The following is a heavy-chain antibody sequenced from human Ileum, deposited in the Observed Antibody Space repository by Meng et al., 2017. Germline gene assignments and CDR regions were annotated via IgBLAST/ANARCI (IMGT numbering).Heavy chain of an antibody. CDR3: ARGPRSLVYYYYGMDV. Sequence: ASVKVSCKASGYTFTSYDINWVRQATGQGLEWMGWMNPNSGNTGYAQKFQGRVTMTRNTSISTAYMELSSLRSEDTAVYYCARGPRSLVYYYYGMDVWGQGTTVTVSS. CDR2: MNPNSGNT. V-gene: IGHV1-8*01. CDR1: GYTFTSYD. J-gene: IGHJ6*02. D-gene: IGHD6-6*01.